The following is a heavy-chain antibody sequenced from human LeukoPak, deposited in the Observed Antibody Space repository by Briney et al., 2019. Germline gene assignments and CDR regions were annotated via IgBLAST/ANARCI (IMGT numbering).Heavy chain of an antibody. Sequence: SVKVSCKASGGTFSSYAISWVRQAPGQGLEWMGGIIPIFGTANYAQKFQGRVTITTDESTSTAYMELSSLRSEDTAVYYCAGSQPCGGDCERGFDIWGQGTMVTVSS. J-gene: IGHJ3*02. D-gene: IGHD2-21*02. CDR2: IIPIFGTA. V-gene: IGHV1-69*05. CDR1: GGTFSSYA. CDR3: AGSQPCGGDCERGFDI.